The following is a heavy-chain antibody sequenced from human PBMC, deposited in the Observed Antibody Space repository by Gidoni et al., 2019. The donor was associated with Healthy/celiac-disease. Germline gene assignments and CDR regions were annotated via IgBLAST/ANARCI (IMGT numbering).Heavy chain of an antibody. CDR1: GGPISSYY. CDR3: ARVWVVVAGTGWFDP. CDR2: IYYSGST. V-gene: IGHV4-59*01. Sequence: QVQLQASGPGLVTPSETLSLTCTVSGGPISSYYGSWIRQPPGKGLEWIGYIYYSGSTNYNPSLKGRVTISVDTSKNQFSLKLSSVTAADTAVYYGARVWVVVAGTGWFDPWGQGTLVTVSS. J-gene: IGHJ5*02. D-gene: IGHD6-19*01.